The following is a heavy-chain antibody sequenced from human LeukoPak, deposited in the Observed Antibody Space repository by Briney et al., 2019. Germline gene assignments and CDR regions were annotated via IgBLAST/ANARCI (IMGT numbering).Heavy chain of an antibody. CDR2: IWYDGSNK. D-gene: IGHD1-1*01. J-gene: IGHJ4*02. CDR1: GFTFSSYG. Sequence: GGSLRLSCAASGFTFSSYGMHWVRQAPGKGLEWVAVIWYDGSNKYYADSVKGRFTISRDNSKNTLYLQMNSLRAEDTAVYYCAKLDWNGYFDYWGQGTLVTVSS. V-gene: IGHV3-33*06. CDR3: AKLDWNGYFDY.